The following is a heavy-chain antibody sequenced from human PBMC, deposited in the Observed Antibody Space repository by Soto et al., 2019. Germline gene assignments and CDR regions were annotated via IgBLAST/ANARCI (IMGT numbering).Heavy chain of an antibody. Sequence: GSLRLSCAASGFRFGSYSMNWVRQAPGQGLEWLSYISSTSGTIYYAGSVKGRFTISRDNAKNSLYLQMSSLRDDDTAVYYCAQVGGSYSTAIDYWGQGTLVTVSS. J-gene: IGHJ4*02. CDR1: GFRFGSYS. V-gene: IGHV3-48*02. CDR2: ISSTSGTI. CDR3: AQVGGSYSTAIDY. D-gene: IGHD1-26*01.